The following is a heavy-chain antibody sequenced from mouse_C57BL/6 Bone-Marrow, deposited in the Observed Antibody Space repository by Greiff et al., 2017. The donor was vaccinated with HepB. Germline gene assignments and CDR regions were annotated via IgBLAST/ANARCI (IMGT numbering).Heavy chain of an antibody. CDR2: IFPGSGST. CDR3: AKRGFTTVVATPYYFDY. D-gene: IGHD1-1*01. Sequence: QVHVKQSGPELVRPGASVKISCKAPGYTFTSHWMQWVRQRPGQGLEWIGEIFPGSGSTYYNEKFKGKATLTVDTSSSTAYMQLSSLTSEDSAVYFCAKRGFTTVVATPYYFDYWGQGTTLTVSS. V-gene: IGHV1-56*01. J-gene: IGHJ2*01. CDR1: GYTFTSHW.